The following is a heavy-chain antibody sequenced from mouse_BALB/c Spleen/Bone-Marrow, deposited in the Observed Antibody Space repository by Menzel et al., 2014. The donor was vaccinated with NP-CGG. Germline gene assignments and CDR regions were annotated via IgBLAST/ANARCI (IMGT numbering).Heavy chain of an antibody. CDR3: ASYYYGSSLFAY. D-gene: IGHD1-1*01. CDR1: GFNTKDTY. J-gene: IGHJ3*01. V-gene: IGHV14-3*02. CDR2: IDPANGNT. Sequence: EVQLVESGAELVKPGASVKLSCTASGFNTKDTYMHWVKQRPEQGLEWIGRIDPANGNTKYDPKFQGKATITADTSSNTAYLQLSSLTSEDTAVYYCASYYYGSSLFAYWGQGTLVTVSA.